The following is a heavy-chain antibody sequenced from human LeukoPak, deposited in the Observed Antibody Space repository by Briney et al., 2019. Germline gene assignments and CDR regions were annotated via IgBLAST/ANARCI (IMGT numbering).Heavy chain of an antibody. CDR1: GFTFSNYG. J-gene: IGHJ4*02. D-gene: IGHD6-13*01. V-gene: IGHV3-23*01. Sequence: GGSLRLSCAASGFTFSNYGMSWVRQAPGKGLEWVSGITGSGDSTYYADSVKGRFTLSRDNSKSTLYLQMNSLRAEDTAVYYCAEYAVGSSSRYCDFWGQGTLVTVSA. CDR3: AEYAVGSSSRYCDF. CDR2: ITGSGDST.